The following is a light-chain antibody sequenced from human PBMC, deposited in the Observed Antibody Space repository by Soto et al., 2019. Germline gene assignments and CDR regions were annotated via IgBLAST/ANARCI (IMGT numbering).Light chain of an antibody. CDR1: SSDVGDYNY. J-gene: IGLJ2*01. Sequence: QSVLTQPPSASGSPGQSVTISCTGTSSDVGDYNYVSWYQQHPGKAPKLMIYMVSQRPSGVPDRFSGSKSGNTASLTVSGLQAEDEADYYCSSYAGSNNLIFGGGTKLTVL. V-gene: IGLV2-8*01. CDR3: SSYAGSNNLI. CDR2: MVS.